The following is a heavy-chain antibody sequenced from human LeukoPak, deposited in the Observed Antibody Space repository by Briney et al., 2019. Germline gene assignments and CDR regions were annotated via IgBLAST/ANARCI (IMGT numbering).Heavy chain of an antibody. D-gene: IGHD3-10*01. CDR1: GFTFSRYE. CDR2: ITSSGSTI. Sequence: GGSLRLSCAASGFTFSRYEMNWVRQAPGKGLEWVSYITSSGSTIYYADSVKGRFTMSRDNAKNSLYLQMNSLRAEDKAVYYCARGNWVVRGVVFDYWGQGTLVIVSS. CDR3: ARGNWVVRGVVFDY. V-gene: IGHV3-48*03. J-gene: IGHJ4*02.